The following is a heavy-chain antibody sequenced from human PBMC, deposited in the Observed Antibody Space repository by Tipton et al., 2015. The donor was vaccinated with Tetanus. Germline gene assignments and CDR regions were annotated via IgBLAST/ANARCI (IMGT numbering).Heavy chain of an antibody. CDR3: ARAAGFLGLTHDF. V-gene: IGHV4-30-4*01. Sequence: TLSLTCTVSGGSLRSGDHYWSWIRKPPGKDLEWIGYIYQTGTTYYSPSLKGRVTISMDRSNTQFSLRLDSLTAADTAVYYCARAAGFLGLTHDFWGRGTLVSVSS. CDR1: GGSLRSGDHY. D-gene: IGHD2/OR15-2a*01. CDR2: IYQTGTT. J-gene: IGHJ4*02.